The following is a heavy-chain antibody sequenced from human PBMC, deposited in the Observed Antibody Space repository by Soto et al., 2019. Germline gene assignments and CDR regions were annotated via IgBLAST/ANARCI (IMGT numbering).Heavy chain of an antibody. CDR2: IKQDGSEK. V-gene: IGHV3-7*03. Sequence: GGALRPSCAAAGCTFSSYWMSWVRQAPGKGLEWVANIKQDGSEKYYVDSVKGRFTISRDNAKNSLYLQMNSLRAEDTAVYYCARLFGVVAQDVWGQGTTVTVSS. D-gene: IGHD2-2*01. CDR1: GCTFSSYW. CDR3: ARLFGVVAQDV. J-gene: IGHJ6*02.